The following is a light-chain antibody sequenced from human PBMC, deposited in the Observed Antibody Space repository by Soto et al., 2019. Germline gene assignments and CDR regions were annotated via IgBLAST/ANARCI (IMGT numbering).Light chain of an antibody. CDR1: ISNVGGYNY. J-gene: IGLJ3*02. CDR3: CSYAASYTFL. V-gene: IGLV2-11*01. Sequence: QSALTQPRSVSASPGQSVTISCTVTISNVGGYNYVSWYQQNPGKAPKLMIYDASNRPPGVPDRFSGSKSGNAAFLHISGRQVEEEDDYYCCSYAASYTFLFGGRTNLTVL. CDR2: DAS.